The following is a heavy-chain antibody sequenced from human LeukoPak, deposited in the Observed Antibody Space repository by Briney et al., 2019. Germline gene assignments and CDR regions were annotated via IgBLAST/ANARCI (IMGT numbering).Heavy chain of an antibody. V-gene: IGHV4-39*07. CDR1: GGSISSSSYY. Sequence: PSETLSLTCTVSGGSISSSSYYRGWIRQPPGKGLEWIGSIYYSGSTYYNPSLKSRVTISVDTSKNQFSLKLSSVTAADTAVYYCARDIRAVTKDYYYYMDVWGKGTTVTVSS. J-gene: IGHJ6*03. CDR3: ARDIRAVTKDYYYYMDV. D-gene: IGHD4-11*01. CDR2: IYYSGST.